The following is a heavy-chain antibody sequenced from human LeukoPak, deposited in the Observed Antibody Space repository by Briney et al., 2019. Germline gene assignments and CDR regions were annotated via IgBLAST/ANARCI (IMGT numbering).Heavy chain of an antibody. D-gene: IGHD1-26*01. CDR2: MNPNSGDT. V-gene: IGHV1-8*01. CDR3: TSGGGVGAPKAIYYFDY. J-gene: IGHJ4*01. Sequence: GASVKVSCKASGYTFTSYDINWVRQATGQGLEWMGWMNPNSGDTNYAQKFQGRVTLTRDTSISTAYMYLSTLTSDDTAVYFCTSGGGVGAPKAIYYFDYWGQGTLVTVSS. CDR1: GYTFTSYD.